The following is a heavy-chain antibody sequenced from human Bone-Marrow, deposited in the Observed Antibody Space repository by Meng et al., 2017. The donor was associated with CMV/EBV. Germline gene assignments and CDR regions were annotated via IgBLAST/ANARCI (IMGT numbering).Heavy chain of an antibody. Sequence: GESLKISCAASGFTFSSYSMNWVRQAPGKGLEWVSVIYSGGSTYYADSVKGRFTISRDNSKNTLYLQMNSLRAEDTAVYYCARDLIDQELGVDYYYGMDVWGQGTTVNV. CDR2: IYSGGST. J-gene: IGHJ6*02. CDR3: ARDLIDQELGVDYYYGMDV. CDR1: GFTFSSYS. V-gene: IGHV3-66*01. D-gene: IGHD1-7*01.